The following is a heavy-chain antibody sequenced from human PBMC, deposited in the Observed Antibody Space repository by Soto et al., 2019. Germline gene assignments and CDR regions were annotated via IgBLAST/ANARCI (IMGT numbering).Heavy chain of an antibody. CDR3: ARHGMDYYDSSGYYYSPYYFDY. V-gene: IGHV4-39*01. D-gene: IGHD3-22*01. Sequence: SETLSLTCAVYGGSFSSYYWGWIRQPPGKGLEWIGSIYYSGSTYYNPSLKSRVTISVDTSKNQFSLKLSSVAAADTAVYYCARHGMDYYDSSGYYYSPYYFDYWGQGTLVTVSS. J-gene: IGHJ4*02. CDR2: IYYSGST. CDR1: GGSFSSYY.